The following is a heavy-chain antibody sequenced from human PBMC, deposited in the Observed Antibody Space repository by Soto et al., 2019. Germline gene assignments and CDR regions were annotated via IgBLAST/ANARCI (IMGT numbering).Heavy chain of an antibody. CDR3: ARHSHGDYSYYYGMDV. CDR2: IYPGDSDT. D-gene: IGHD4-17*01. V-gene: IGHV5-51*01. CDR1: GYSFTSYW. J-gene: IGHJ6*02. Sequence: GASLKFSCKVSGYSFTSYWIGWVRQMPGKGLEWMGIIYPGDSDTRYSPSFQGQVTISADKSISTAYLQWSSLKASDTAMYYCARHSHGDYSYYYGMDVWGQGTTVTVSS.